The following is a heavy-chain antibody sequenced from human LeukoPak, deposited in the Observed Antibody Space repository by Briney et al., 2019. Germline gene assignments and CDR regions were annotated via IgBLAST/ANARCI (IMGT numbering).Heavy chain of an antibody. CDR3: ASNDDSSAYYTVNY. J-gene: IGHJ4*02. CDR2: IYHSGST. Sequence: SETLSLTCAVYGGSFSGYYWSWIRQPPGKGLEWIGSIYHSGSTYYNPSLKSRVTISVDTSKNQFSLKLSSVTAADTAVYYCASNDDSSAYYTVNYWGQGTLVTVSS. D-gene: IGHD3-22*01. V-gene: IGHV4-34*01. CDR1: GGSFSGYY.